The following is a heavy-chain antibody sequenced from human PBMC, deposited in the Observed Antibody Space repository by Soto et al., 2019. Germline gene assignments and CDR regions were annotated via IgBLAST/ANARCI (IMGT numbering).Heavy chain of an antibody. D-gene: IGHD3-10*01. CDR1: GGSFSGYY. J-gene: IGHJ6*03. V-gene: IGHV4-34*01. CDR3: ARESGGVTMVRGSYYMDV. Sequence: SETLSLTCAVYGGSFSGYYWSWIRQPPGKGLEWIGEINHSGSTNYNPSLKSRVTISVDTSKNQFSLKLSSVTAADTAVYYCARESGGVTMVRGSYYMDVWGKGTTVTVSS. CDR2: INHSGST.